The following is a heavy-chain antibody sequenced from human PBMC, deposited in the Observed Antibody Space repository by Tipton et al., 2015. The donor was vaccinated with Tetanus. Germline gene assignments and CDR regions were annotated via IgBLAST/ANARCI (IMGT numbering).Heavy chain of an antibody. CDR1: GGSLRTSDYY. CDR3: ARLREIVSRSGWAFDN. V-gene: IGHV4-39*02. D-gene: IGHD5/OR15-5a*01. CDR2: ITYSGRT. J-gene: IGHJ4*02. Sequence: TLSLTCIVSGGSLRTSDYYGAWVRQSPGKGLEWIGSITYSGRTYYSPSLKSRVTMSVDTSKKDFSVRLGSVTAADTAIYYCARLREIVSRSGWAFDNWGQGIVVTVSS.